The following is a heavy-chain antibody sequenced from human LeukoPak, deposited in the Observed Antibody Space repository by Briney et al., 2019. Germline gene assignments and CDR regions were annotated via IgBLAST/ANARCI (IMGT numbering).Heavy chain of an antibody. J-gene: IGHJ6*03. CDR2: IIHIFCTA. CDR3: ARGTAVAGTWDYYYYYMYV. D-gene: IGHD6-19*01. CDR1: GGTFSSYA. Sequence: GSSVTVSCKASGGTFSSYAISWVRQPPGQGLEWMEGIIHIFCTANYAQKFQGRVTITADKSTTTAYMELSSLRSEDTAVYYGARGTAVAGTWDYYYYYMYVWGKGTTVTVSS. V-gene: IGHV1-69*06.